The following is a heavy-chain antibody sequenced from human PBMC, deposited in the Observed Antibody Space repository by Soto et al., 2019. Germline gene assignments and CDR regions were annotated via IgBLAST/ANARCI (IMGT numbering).Heavy chain of an antibody. Sequence: GTSVKVSCKTSGYTFTSYAMHWVRRAPGQRLEWMGWINAGNGNTKYSQKFQGRVTITIDTSASTAYMELSSLRSEDTAIYYCARDLGGWPDYWGQGTLVTVSS. J-gene: IGHJ4*02. D-gene: IGHD6-19*01. CDR1: GYTFTSYA. V-gene: IGHV1-3*01. CDR2: INAGNGNT. CDR3: ARDLGGWPDY.